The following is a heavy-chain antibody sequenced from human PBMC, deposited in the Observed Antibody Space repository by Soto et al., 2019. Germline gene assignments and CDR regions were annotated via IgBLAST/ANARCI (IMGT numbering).Heavy chain of an antibody. CDR1: GYSFTSNW. J-gene: IGHJ6*02. CDR3: AGPRVRGVYGMAV. CDR2: IYPGDSDT. Sequence: GEALKISCKGSGYSFTSNWSGWVRQMPGKGLEWMGIIYPGDSDTRYSPSFQGQVTISADKSISTAYLQWSSLKASDTAMYYWAGPRVRGVYGMAVWGQGTTVTVSS. D-gene: IGHD3-10*01. V-gene: IGHV5-51*01.